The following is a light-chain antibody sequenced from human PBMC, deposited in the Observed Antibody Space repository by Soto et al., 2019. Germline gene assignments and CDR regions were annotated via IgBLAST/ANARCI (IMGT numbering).Light chain of an antibody. CDR3: RQYGTSLGFP. CDR2: GAS. Sequence: EIVLTQSPGTLSLSPGERATLSCRASQSLSSNYLAWYQQRPGQSPRLLVYGASSRATGIPDRFSGSGFGTDFALTISRLEPEDSAVYYCRQYGTSLGFPVGGGTKVDIK. CDR1: QSLSSNY. V-gene: IGKV3-20*01. J-gene: IGKJ4*01.